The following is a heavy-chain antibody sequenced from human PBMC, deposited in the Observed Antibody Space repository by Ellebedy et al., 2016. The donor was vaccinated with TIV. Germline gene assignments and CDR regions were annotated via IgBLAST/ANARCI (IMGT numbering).Heavy chain of an antibody. D-gene: IGHD2-15*01. Sequence: PGGSLRLSCADSGITFSNYAMTWVRQAPGRGLDWVSTISHDGRDTYFADSVKGRFTISRDNSKNTLYLQMNSLRAEDTAVYFCATGGAAYTPFAHWGQGTLVSVSS. V-gene: IGHV3-23*01. J-gene: IGHJ5*02. CDR3: ATGGAAYTPFAH. CDR2: ISHDGRDT. CDR1: GITFSNYA.